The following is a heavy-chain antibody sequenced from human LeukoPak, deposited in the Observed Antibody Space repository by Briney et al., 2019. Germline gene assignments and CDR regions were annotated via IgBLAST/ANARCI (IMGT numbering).Heavy chain of an antibody. CDR3: ARGIVSGTRIDY. V-gene: IGHV3-48*03. CDR1: GFTFSSFE. D-gene: IGHD6-19*01. Sequence: GGSLRLSCAASGFTFSSFEMNWVRQAPGKGLEWLSCITDGGSTIYYADSVKGRFTISRDNAKNSLYLQMNSLRAEDTAVYYCARGIVSGTRIDYWGQGTLVTVSS. CDR2: ITDGGSTI. J-gene: IGHJ4*02.